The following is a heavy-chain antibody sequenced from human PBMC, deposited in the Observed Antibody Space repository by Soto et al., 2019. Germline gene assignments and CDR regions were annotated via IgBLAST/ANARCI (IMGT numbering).Heavy chain of an antibody. V-gene: IGHV4-4*02. CDR2: IYHSGST. CDR1: SGSISSSNW. D-gene: IGHD3-22*01. Sequence: QVQLQESGPGLVKPSGTLSLTCAVSSGSISSSNWWSWVRQPPGKGLEWIGEIYHSGSTNYNPSLKRRVTISVDKSKNQFSLKLSSVTAADTAVYYCARYGNYYDSPGNWFDPWGQGTLVTVSS. CDR3: ARYGNYYDSPGNWFDP. J-gene: IGHJ5*02.